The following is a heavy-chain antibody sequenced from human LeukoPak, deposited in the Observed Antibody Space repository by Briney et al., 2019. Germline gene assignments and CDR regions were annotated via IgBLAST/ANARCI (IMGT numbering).Heavy chain of an antibody. V-gene: IGHV3-48*01. J-gene: IGHJ3*02. CDR2: ISSSSSTI. CDR3: ARDGITIFGVVERNHAFDI. D-gene: IGHD3-3*01. Sequence: GGSLRLSCAASGFTFSSYSMNWVRQAPGKGLEWVSYISSSSSTIYYADSVKGRFTISRDNAKNSLYLQVNSLRAEDTAVYYCARDGITIFGVVERNHAFDIWGQGTMVTVSS. CDR1: GFTFSSYS.